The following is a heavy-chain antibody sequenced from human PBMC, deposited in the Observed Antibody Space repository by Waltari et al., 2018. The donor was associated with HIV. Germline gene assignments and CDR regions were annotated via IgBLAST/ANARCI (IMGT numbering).Heavy chain of an antibody. Sequence: QVQLVQSGAEVKKPGASVKVSCKASGYTFTGSYMHWVRQALGQGLEWMGWINPNSGGTNYAQKFQGRVTMTRDTSISTAYMELSRLRSDDTAVYYCARVGYDSSGYYPFDYWGQGTLVTVSS. CDR2: INPNSGGT. V-gene: IGHV1-2*02. J-gene: IGHJ4*02. CDR1: GYTFTGSY. D-gene: IGHD3-22*01. CDR3: ARVGYDSSGYYPFDY.